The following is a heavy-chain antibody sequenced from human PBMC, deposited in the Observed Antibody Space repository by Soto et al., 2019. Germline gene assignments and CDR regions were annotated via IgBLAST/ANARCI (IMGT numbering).Heavy chain of an antibody. CDR1: GETLNSNP. CDR2: IVPLSDRT. D-gene: IGHD2-15*01. J-gene: IGHJ4*02. V-gene: IGHV1-69*01. CDR3: ARKSGRDCYRGGGCFSLDV. Sequence: QVQLVQSGAEVKKPGSSLKVSCKVFGETLNSNPIGWVRQAPGQGVEWVGGIVPLSDRTNYAQELQGRVTVTADGSTGTVYMELSNLKSDDTAVYYCARKSGRDCYRGGGCFSLDVWGQGSLITVSS.